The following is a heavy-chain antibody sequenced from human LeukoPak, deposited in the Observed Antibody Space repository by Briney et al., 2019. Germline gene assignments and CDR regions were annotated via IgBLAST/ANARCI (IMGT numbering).Heavy chain of an antibody. D-gene: IGHD3-10*01. CDR2: IIPIFGTA. CDR3: ATGQHYYGSGSYDY. CDR1: GGTFSSYA. V-gene: IGHV1-69*06. Sequence: ASVKVSCKASGGTFSSYAISWVRQAPGQGLEWMGGIIPIFGTANYAQKFQGRVTMTEDTSTDTAYMELSSLRSEDTAVYYCATGQHYYGSGSYDYWGQGTLVTVSS. J-gene: IGHJ4*02.